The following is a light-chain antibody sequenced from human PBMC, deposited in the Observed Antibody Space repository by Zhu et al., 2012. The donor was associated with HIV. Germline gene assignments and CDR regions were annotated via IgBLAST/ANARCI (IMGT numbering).Light chain of an antibody. CDR3: QHLTLYPT. J-gene: IGKJ4*01. Sequence: DIQLTQSPSFLSASVGDRVTITCRASQGISNHLAWYHQKPGKAPKLLIYGASILQSGVPSRFSGSGSGTEFTLTISSLQPEDFATYFWQHLTLYPTFGGGSKVEIK. V-gene: IGKV1-9*01. CDR1: QGISNH. CDR2: GAS.